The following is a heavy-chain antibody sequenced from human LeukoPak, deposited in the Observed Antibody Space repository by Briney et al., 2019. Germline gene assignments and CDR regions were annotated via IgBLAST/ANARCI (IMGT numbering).Heavy chain of an antibody. V-gene: IGHV1-2*06. CDR2: INPNTGGT. D-gene: IGHD6-13*01. J-gene: IGHJ5*02. Sequence: GASVKVSCKASGYTFTGYYIHWVRQAPGQGLEWMGRINPNTGGTDYAQKFQGRVIMTRDTSITTAYMELSRLTSDDTAIYYCAKVPPSITAAGNWLGPWGQGALDTVSS. CDR1: GYTFTGYY. CDR3: AKVPPSITAAGNWLGP.